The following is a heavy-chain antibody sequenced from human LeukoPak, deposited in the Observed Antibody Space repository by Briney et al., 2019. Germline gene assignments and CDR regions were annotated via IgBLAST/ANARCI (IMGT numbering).Heavy chain of an antibody. CDR1: GFTFSSYG. D-gene: IGHD6-13*01. V-gene: IGHV3-30*03. CDR3: ARVRSSSWWYFDY. J-gene: IGHJ4*02. CDR2: ISYDGSNK. Sequence: PGGSLRLSCAASGFTFSSYGMHWVRQAPGKGLEWVAVISYDGSNKYYADSVKGRFTISRDNSKNTLYLQMNSLRAEDTAVYYCARVRSSSWWYFDYWGQGTLVTVSS.